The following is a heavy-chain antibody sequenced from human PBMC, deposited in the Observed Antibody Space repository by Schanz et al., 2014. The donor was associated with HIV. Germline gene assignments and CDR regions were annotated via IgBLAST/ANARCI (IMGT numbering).Heavy chain of an antibody. Sequence: QVQLVESGGGVVQPGRSLRLSCAASGITFSTSGMHWVRQAPGKGLEWVADIRNDGSKKYYADSVKGRFTISRDNSKNTRYLQMNSLRAEDTAVYYCAKDKRWCSNTNCPAFGYYYYGMDVWGQGTTVTVSS. CDR2: IRNDGSKK. CDR3: AKDKRWCSNTNCPAFGYYYYGMDV. D-gene: IGHD2-2*01. V-gene: IGHV3-33*06. J-gene: IGHJ6*02. CDR1: GITFSTSG.